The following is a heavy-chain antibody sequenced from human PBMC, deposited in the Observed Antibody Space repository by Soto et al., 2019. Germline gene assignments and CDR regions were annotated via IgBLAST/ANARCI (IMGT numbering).Heavy chain of an antibody. CDR1: GGTFSSYT. CDR2: IIPILGIA. V-gene: IGHV1-69*02. D-gene: IGHD2-21*01. J-gene: IGHJ6*02. Sequence: QVQLVQSGAEVKKPGSSVKVSCKASGGTFSSYTISWVRQAPGQGLEWMGRIIPILGIANYAQKFQGRVTITSDKSTSTAYMELSSLRSVDTAVYYCASFVLNGMDVWGQGTTVTVSS. CDR3: ASFVLNGMDV.